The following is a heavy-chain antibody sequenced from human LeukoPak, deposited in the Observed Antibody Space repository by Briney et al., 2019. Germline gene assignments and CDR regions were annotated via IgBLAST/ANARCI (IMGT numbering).Heavy chain of an antibody. CDR2: IYYSGST. Sequence: KSSETLSLTCTVSGGSISSYFWSWIRQPPGKGLEWIGYIYYSGSTNYNPSLKSRVTISVDTSKNQFSLKLSSVTAADTAVYYCARDRREMATIGYYFDYWGQGTLVTVSS. V-gene: IGHV4-59*01. D-gene: IGHD5-24*01. CDR1: GGSISSYF. J-gene: IGHJ4*02. CDR3: ARDRREMATIGYYFDY.